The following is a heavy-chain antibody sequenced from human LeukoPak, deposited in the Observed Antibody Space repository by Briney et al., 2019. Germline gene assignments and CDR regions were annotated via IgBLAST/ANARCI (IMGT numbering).Heavy chain of an antibody. Sequence: ASVKVSCKASGYTFTGYYMHWVRQAPGQGLEWMGWINPNSGGTNYAQKFQGRVTMTRDTSISTAYMKLSRLRSDDTAVYYCARDLGYCSGGSCYEFDYWGQGTLVTVSS. D-gene: IGHD2-15*01. CDR2: INPNSGGT. CDR3: ARDLGYCSGGSCYEFDY. V-gene: IGHV1-2*02. J-gene: IGHJ4*02. CDR1: GYTFTGYY.